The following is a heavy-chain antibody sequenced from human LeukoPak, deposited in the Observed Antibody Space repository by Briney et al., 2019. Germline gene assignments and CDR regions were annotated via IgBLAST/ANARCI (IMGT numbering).Heavy chain of an antibody. D-gene: IGHD2-8*02. J-gene: IGHJ4*02. CDR2: IFRSGST. CDR1: GYSISSGYY. V-gene: IGHV4-38-2*02. CDR3: ARHVGSTGHCEY. Sequence: PSETLSLTCSVSGYSISSGYYWGWFRQPPGKGLEWIGSIFRSGSTNYNASLQSRVTVSVDTSKNQCSVTLTSVTAADTAVYFCARHVGSTGHCEYWGQGVLVTVSS.